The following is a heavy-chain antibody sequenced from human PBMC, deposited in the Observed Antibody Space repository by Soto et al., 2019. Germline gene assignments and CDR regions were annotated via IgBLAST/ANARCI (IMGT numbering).Heavy chain of an antibody. V-gene: IGHV4-59*01. J-gene: IGHJ4*02. Sequence: QVQLQESGPGLVKPSETLSLTCTVSGGSISSYYWSWIRQPPGKGLEWIGYIYYSGSTNYNPSLKSRVPIXXDXPXXQFSLKLSSVTAADTAVYYCARGDYVWGSYHYFDYWGQGTLVTVSS. CDR3: ARGDYVWGSYHYFDY. CDR1: GGSISSYY. D-gene: IGHD3-16*02. CDR2: IYYSGST.